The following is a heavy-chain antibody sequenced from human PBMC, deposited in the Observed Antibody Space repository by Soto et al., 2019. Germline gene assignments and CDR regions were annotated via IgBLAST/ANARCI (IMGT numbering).Heavy chain of an antibody. J-gene: IGHJ4*02. CDR1: GFTFTRYS. CDR2: ISSTTNYI. CDR3: AKFDSNPSDY. D-gene: IGHD4-4*01. V-gene: IGHV3-21*04. Sequence: GGSLRLSCAASGFTFTRYSMNWVRQAPGKGLEWVSSISSTTNYIYYGDSMKGRFTISRDNSKNTLYLQMNSLRAEDTAVYYCAKFDSNPSDYWGQGTLVTVSS.